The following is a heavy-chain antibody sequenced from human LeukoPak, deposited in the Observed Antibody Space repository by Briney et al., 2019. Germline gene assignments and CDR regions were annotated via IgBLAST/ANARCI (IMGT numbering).Heavy chain of an antibody. CDR1: GGSISPYY. V-gene: IGHV4-4*07. CDR2: IYTSGST. D-gene: IGHD3-16*02. J-gene: IGHJ4*02. CDR3: ARVNVWGSYRSAFDY. Sequence: SETLSLTCTVSGGSISPYYWNWIRQPAGKGLEWIGRIYTSGSTNYNPSLKSRVTMSVDTSKNQFSLKLSSVTAADTAVYYCARVNVWGSYRSAFDYWGQGTLVTVSS.